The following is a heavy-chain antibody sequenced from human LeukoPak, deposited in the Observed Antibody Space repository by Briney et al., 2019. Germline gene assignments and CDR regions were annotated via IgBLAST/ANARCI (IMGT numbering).Heavy chain of an antibody. CDR2: IYPGDSDT. D-gene: IGHD3-10*01. J-gene: IGHJ4*02. V-gene: IGHV5-51*01. CDR3: ARGDLVRGVIITFDY. CDR1: EYSFTSYW. Sequence: GESLKISCKGSEYSFTSYWIGWVRQMPGKGLEWMGIIYPGDSDTRYSPSFQGQVTISADKSISTAYLQWSSLKASDTAIYYCARGDLVRGVIITFDYWGQGTLVTVSS.